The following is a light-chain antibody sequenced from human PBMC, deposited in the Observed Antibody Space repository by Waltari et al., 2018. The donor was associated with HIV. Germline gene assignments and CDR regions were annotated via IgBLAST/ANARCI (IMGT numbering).Light chain of an antibody. J-gene: IGKJ1*01. CDR3: QQYYSTPRT. Sequence: IVMTQSPDSLAVSLGERATINCKSSQSVLYSSNNKNYLAWYQQKPGQPPKLLIYWASTLESGVPDRFSGSGSGTDFTLTISSLQAEGVALYYCQQYYSTPRTFGQGTKVEVK. V-gene: IGKV4-1*01. CDR1: QSVLYSSNNKNY. CDR2: WAS.